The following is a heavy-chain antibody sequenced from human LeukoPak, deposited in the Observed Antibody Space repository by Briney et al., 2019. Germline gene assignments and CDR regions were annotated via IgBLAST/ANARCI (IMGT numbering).Heavy chain of an antibody. CDR1: GFTFSDYY. V-gene: IGHV3-11*04. J-gene: IGHJ4*02. CDR3: ARVRGSYSVDY. D-gene: IGHD1-26*01. CDR2: ISNTGSTT. Sequence: GGSLRLSCAASGFTFSDYYMSWIRQAPGKGLEWVSYISNTGSTTQYADPVKGRFTISRDNAKNSLHLQMNSLRAEDTAAYYCARVRGSYSVDYWGQGTLVTVSS.